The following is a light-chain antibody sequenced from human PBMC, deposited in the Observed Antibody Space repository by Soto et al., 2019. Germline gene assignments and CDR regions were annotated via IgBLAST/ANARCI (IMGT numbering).Light chain of an antibody. CDR2: LGS. CDR1: QSLLHGNGYNY. CDR3: MQALQTPYT. Sequence: DIVMTQSPLSLPVTPGEPASISCRSSQSLLHGNGYNYLDWYLQKPGQSPQLLIYLGSNRASGVPDRFSGSGSGTDFTLKISRVEAEDVGVYYCMQALQTPYTFGPGTKLEIK. J-gene: IGKJ2*01. V-gene: IGKV2-28*01.